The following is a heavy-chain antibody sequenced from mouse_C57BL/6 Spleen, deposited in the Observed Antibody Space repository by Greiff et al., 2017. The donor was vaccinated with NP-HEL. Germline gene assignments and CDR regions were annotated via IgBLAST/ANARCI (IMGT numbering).Heavy chain of an antibody. CDR1: GFTFSSYG. Sequence: EVQLQQSGGDLVKPGGSLKLSCAASGFTFSSYGMSWVRQTPDKRLGWVATISSGGSYTYYPDSVKGRFTIARDNAKNTLYLQMSSLKSEDTAMYYCARQGTVVAPFDYWGQGTTLTVSS. CDR3: ARQGTVVAPFDY. D-gene: IGHD1-1*01. CDR2: ISSGGSYT. J-gene: IGHJ2*01. V-gene: IGHV5-6*01.